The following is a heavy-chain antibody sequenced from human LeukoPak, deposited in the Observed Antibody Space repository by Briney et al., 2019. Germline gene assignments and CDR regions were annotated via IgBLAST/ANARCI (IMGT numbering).Heavy chain of an antibody. J-gene: IGHJ4*02. CDR1: GFTFSRCA. D-gene: IGHD2-21*02. V-gene: IGHV3-23*01. CDR2: ISDSGDRT. Sequence: GGSLRLSCGASGFTFSRCAMSWVRQAPGKGLEWVSGISDSGDRTYYADSVKGRLTISRDNSKNTLYLQMNSLRADDTALYYCAKYGGRDGAGDPFDYWGQGALVTVSS. CDR3: AKYGGRDGAGDPFDY.